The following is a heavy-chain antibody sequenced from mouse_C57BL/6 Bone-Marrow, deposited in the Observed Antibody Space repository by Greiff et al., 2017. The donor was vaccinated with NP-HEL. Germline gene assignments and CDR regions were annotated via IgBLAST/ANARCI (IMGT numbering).Heavy chain of an antibody. D-gene: IGHD2-4*01. Sequence: VQLKESGGGLVQPGGSMKLSCVASGFTFSNYWMNWVRQSPEKGLEWVAQIRLKSDNYATHYAESVKGRFTISRDDSKSSVYLQMNNLRAEDTGIYYCTEYDYAMDYWGQGTSVTVSS. CDR3: TEYDYAMDY. J-gene: IGHJ4*01. CDR1: GFTFSNYW. V-gene: IGHV6-3*01. CDR2: IRLKSDNYAT.